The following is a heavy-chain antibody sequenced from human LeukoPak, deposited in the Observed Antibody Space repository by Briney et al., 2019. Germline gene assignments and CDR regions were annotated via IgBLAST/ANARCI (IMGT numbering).Heavy chain of an antibody. D-gene: IGHD3-22*01. Sequence: SETLSLTCAVYGGSFSGYYWSWIRQPPGKGLEWIGEINHSGSTNYNPSLKSRVTISLDTSRNQFSLKLNSVTAADTAVYYCSRSNGYGLIDIWGQGTMVTVSS. CDR3: SRSNGYGLIDI. J-gene: IGHJ3*02. V-gene: IGHV4-34*01. CDR1: GGSFSGYY. CDR2: INHSGST.